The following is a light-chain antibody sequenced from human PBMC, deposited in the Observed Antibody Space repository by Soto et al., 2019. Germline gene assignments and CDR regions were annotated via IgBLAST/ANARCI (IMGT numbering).Light chain of an antibody. CDR1: SSDVGAYNY. CDR2: EVS. V-gene: IGLV2-14*01. CDR3: SSYTTSSTRV. J-gene: IGLJ1*01. Sequence: QSALTKPASVSGSPGQSITISCTGTSSDVGAYNYVSWYQQHPGKAPKLMIYEVSYRPSGVSDRFSGSKSGYTASLTISGLQAEDEADYYCSSYTTSSTRVFGTGTKLTVL.